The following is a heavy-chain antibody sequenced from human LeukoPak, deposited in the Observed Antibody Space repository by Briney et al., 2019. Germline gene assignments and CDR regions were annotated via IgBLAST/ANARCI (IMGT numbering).Heavy chain of an antibody. J-gene: IGHJ3*02. V-gene: IGHV4-34*01. CDR1: GGSFSGYY. Sequence: SETLSLTCAVYGGSFSGYYWSWIRQPPGKGLEWIGEINHSGSTNYNPPLKSRVTISVDTSKNQFSLKLSSVTAADTAVYYCARHGHRDGYNIGDAFDIWGQGTMVTVSS. CDR3: ARHGHRDGYNIGDAFDI. CDR2: INHSGST. D-gene: IGHD5-24*01.